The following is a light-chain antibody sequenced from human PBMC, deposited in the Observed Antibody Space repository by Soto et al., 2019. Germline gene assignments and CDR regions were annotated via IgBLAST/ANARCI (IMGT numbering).Light chain of an antibody. CDR2: GAS. V-gene: IGKV3-20*01. CDR3: QQYGSSPWT. CDR1: QSVSSSY. J-gene: IGKJ1*01. Sequence: EMVLTQSPAALSLSPGERASLSCRASQSVSSSYLAWYQQKPGQAPRLLIYGASSRATGIPDRFSGSGSGTDFTLTISRLEPEDFAVYYCQQYGSSPWTFGQRTKADIK.